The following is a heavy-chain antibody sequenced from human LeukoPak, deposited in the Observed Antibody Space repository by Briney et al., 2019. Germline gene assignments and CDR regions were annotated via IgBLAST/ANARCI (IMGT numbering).Heavy chain of an antibody. Sequence: PSETLSLTCAVSGGSNSSSTNWWSWVRQPPGKGLEWIGEIYHSGGTNYNPSLKSRITISVDKSQNQFSLKVNSLTAADTAVYYCATNGYYCMDVWGKGTTVTVSS. D-gene: IGHD2-8*01. CDR1: GGSNSSSTNW. CDR2: IYHSGGT. J-gene: IGHJ6*03. V-gene: IGHV4-4*02. CDR3: ATNGYYCMDV.